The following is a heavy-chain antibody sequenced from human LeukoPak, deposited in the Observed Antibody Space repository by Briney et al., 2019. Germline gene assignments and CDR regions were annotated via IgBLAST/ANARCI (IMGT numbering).Heavy chain of an antibody. CDR2: INPNNGGT. V-gene: IGHV1-2*02. CDR1: GYTITGYY. CDR3: ARVLLWFGEPQGPDY. Sequence: ASVKVSCKAFGYTITGYYIHWVRQAPGQGLEWTGWINPNNGGTNSAQKFQGRVTMTRDTSIGTAYMELNRLTYDDTAVYYCARVLLWFGEPQGPDYWGQGTLVAVSS. D-gene: IGHD3-10*01. J-gene: IGHJ4*02.